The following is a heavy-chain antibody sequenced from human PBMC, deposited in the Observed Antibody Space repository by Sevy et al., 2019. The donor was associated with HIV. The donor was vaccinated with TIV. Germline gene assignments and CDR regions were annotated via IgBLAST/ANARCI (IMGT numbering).Heavy chain of an antibody. J-gene: IGHJ6*02. CDR2: IHSGGKI. D-gene: IGHD2-15*01. CDR1: GFSVSSNY. V-gene: IGHV3-53*01. Sequence: GASLRLSCAASGFSVSSNYMSWVRQAPGKGPEWVSVIHSGGKISYADSVQGRFTISRDNSKNTLYLQMNSLRAEDTAVYYCAREDIVLGEDNYYGIDVWGQGTTVTVSS. CDR3: AREDIVLGEDNYYGIDV.